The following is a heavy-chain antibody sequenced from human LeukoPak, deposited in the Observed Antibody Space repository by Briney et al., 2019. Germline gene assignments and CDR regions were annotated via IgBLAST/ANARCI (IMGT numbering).Heavy chain of an antibody. V-gene: IGHV1-46*01. J-gene: IGHJ6*03. CDR1: GYSFTSYH. CDR2: INPSGGTT. CDR3: ARNYRFAVDYYYMDV. D-gene: IGHD4-11*01. Sequence: ASVTVSCKASGYSFTSYHIHWVRQAPGQGLEWMGFINPSGGTTNYAQKFQGRVTMTRDTSTSTVYMELSSLRAEDTAVYYCARNYRFAVDYYYMDVWGTGTTVTISS.